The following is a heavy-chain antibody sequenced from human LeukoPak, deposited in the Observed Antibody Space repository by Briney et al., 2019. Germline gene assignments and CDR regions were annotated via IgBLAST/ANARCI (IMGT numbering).Heavy chain of an antibody. V-gene: IGHV1-18*01. CDR3: AREGTTVTENYYYGMDV. J-gene: IGHJ6*02. CDR1: GGTFSSYA. D-gene: IGHD4-11*01. Sequence: ASVKVSCKASGGTFSSYAISWVRQAPGQGLEWMGWISAYNGNTNYAQKLQGRVTMTTDTSTSTAYMGLRSLRSDDTAVYYCAREGTTVTENYYYGMDVWGQGTTVTVSS. CDR2: ISAYNGNT.